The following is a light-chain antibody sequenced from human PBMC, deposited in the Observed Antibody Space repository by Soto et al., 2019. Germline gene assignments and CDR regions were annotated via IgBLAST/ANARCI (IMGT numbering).Light chain of an antibody. CDR3: SSYTSSSTRV. J-gene: IGLJ1*01. CDR1: SSDVGAYDY. CDR2: EVS. V-gene: IGLV2-14*03. Sequence: QSALTQPASVSGSPGQSITISCTGTSSDVGAYDYVSWYQQHPDKAPKLMIYEVSNRPSGVYNRFSGSKSVNTATLTISGLQADDEADYYCSSYTSSSTRVFGTGTKVTVL.